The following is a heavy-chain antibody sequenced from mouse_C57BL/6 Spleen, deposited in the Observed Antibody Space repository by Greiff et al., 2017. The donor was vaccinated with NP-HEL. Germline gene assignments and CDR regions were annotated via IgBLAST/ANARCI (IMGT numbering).Heavy chain of an antibody. D-gene: IGHD2-3*01. J-gene: IGHJ3*01. CDR3: ARLGDGYYAY. V-gene: IGHV1-26*01. CDR1: GYTFTDYY. CDR2: INPNNGGT. Sequence: VQLQQSGPELVKPGASVKISCKASGYTFTDYYMNWVKQSHGKSLEWIGDINPNNGGTSYNQKFKGKATLTVDKSSSTAYMELRSLTSEDSAVYYCARLGDGYYAYWGQGTLVTVSA.